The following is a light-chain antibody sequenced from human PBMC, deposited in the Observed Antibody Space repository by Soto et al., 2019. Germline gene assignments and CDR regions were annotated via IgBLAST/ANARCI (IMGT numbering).Light chain of an antibody. CDR2: AAS. CDR1: QGISSF. J-gene: IGKJ5*01. Sequence: DIPLTQSPSFLSASVGDRVTITCRASQGISSFLAWYQQKPGKAPKLLIYAASTLQSGVPARFSGSGSGTEFTLTISSLQPEDFATYYCQQLNTYPITFGQGKRLEI. CDR3: QQLNTYPIT. V-gene: IGKV1-9*01.